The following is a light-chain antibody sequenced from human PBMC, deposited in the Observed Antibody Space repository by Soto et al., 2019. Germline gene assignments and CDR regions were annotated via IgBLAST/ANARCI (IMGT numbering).Light chain of an antibody. CDR2: GAS. J-gene: IGKJ1*01. CDR1: QSVSNNY. CDR3: QQYGSSGT. V-gene: IGKV3-20*01. Sequence: EIVLTQSPFTLCLSRGERSTLSCRASQSVSNNYLAWYQQKPGQAPRLLIYGASNRATGIPDRFSGSGSGTDFTLTISRLEPEDFAVYYCQQYGSSGTFGQGTKVDIK.